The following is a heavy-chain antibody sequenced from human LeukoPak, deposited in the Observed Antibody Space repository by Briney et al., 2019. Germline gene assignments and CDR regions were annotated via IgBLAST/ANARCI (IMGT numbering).Heavy chain of an antibody. CDR3: ARVSYDSSGYRLDY. CDR2: IYYSGST. J-gene: IGHJ4*02. CDR1: GGSISSGDYY. V-gene: IGHV4-30-4*01. D-gene: IGHD3-22*01. Sequence: SETLSLTCTVSGGSISSGDYYWSWIRQPPGKGLEWIGYIYYSGSTYYNPSLKSRVTISVDTSKDQFSLKLSSVTAADTAVYYCARVSYDSSGYRLDYWGQGTLVTVSS.